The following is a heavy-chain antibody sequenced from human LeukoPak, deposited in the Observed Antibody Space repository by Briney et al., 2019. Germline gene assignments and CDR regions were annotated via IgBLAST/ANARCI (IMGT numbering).Heavy chain of an antibody. Sequence: GGSLRLSCAASGFTFSSYAMHWVRQAPGKGLEWVAVISYDGSNKYYADSVEGRFTISRDNSKNTLYLQMNSLRAEDTAVYYCASTNWNDGGLDYWGQGTLVTVSS. D-gene: IGHD1-20*01. CDR3: ASTNWNDGGLDY. J-gene: IGHJ4*02. CDR2: ISYDGSNK. CDR1: GFTFSSYA. V-gene: IGHV3-30*04.